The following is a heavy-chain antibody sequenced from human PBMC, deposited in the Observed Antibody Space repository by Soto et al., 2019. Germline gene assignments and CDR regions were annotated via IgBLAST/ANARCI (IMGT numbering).Heavy chain of an antibody. J-gene: IGHJ4*02. D-gene: IGHD2-2*01. CDR1: GCSISSGGYS. CDR2: TYHSGST. CDR3: ARVPDY. V-gene: IGHV4-30-2*01. Sequence: SETLSLTCAVSGCSISSGGYSWSWIRQPTGKGLEWIGYTYHSGSTYYNPSLKSRVTISVDRSKNQFSLKLSSVTAADTAVYYCARVPDYWGQGTLVTVSS.